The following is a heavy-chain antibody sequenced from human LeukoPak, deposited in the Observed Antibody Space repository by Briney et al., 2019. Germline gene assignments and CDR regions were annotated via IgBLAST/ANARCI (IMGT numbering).Heavy chain of an antibody. J-gene: IGHJ1*01. CDR2: ISGSGGSR. CDR1: GFTFSSYA. D-gene: IGHD4-17*01. Sequence: GGTLRLSCAASGFTFSSYAISWVRQAPGKGLEWVSVISGSGGSRYYADSVKGRFTIYRDNSKNTLFLQMNSLRAEDTAVYYCAKEIYGDSTGGRFQHWGQGTLVIVSS. CDR3: AKEIYGDSTGGRFQH. V-gene: IGHV3-23*01.